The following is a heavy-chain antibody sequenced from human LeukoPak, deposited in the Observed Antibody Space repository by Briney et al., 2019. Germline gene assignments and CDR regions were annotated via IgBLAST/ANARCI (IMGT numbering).Heavy chain of an antibody. D-gene: IGHD6-19*01. Sequence: ASVKVSCKASGYTFTSYGISWVRQAPGQGLEWMGWISAYNGNTNYAQKKLQGRVTTTTDTSTSTAYMELRSLRSDDTAVYYCARDLRRDTSGWNSQAVLDYWGQGTLVTVSS. CDR1: GYTFTSYG. CDR2: ISAYNGNT. V-gene: IGHV1-18*01. J-gene: IGHJ4*02. CDR3: ARDLRRDTSGWNSQAVLDY.